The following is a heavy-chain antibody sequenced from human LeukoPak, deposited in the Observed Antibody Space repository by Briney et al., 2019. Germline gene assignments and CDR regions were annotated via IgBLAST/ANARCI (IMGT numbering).Heavy chain of an antibody. CDR3: ARVAKHYYDSSGTGAFDI. Sequence: GGSLRLSCAASGFTFSSYWMSWVRQAPGKGLEWVANIKQDGSEKYYVDSVKGRFTISRDNAKNSLYLQMNSLRAEDTALYHCARVAKHYYDSSGTGAFDIWGQGTMVTVSS. V-gene: IGHV3-7*03. D-gene: IGHD3-22*01. J-gene: IGHJ3*02. CDR1: GFTFSSYW. CDR2: IKQDGSEK.